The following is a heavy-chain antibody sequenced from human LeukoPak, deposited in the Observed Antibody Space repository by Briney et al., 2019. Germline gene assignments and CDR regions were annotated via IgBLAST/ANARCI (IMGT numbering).Heavy chain of an antibody. Sequence: SETLSLTCSVSGGSISSNYWNWSRQPPGKGLEWIGYIHYRGSTNYNPSLKSRVTISIDTSKTQFSLKLTSVTAADTAVYYCASGMVARFDYWGQGTLVTVSS. CDR2: IHYRGST. D-gene: IGHD5-12*01. CDR3: ASGMVARFDY. J-gene: IGHJ4*02. CDR1: GGSISSNY. V-gene: IGHV4-59*08.